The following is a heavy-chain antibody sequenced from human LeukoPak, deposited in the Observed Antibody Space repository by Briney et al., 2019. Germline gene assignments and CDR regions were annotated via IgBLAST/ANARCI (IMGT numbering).Heavy chain of an antibody. D-gene: IGHD3-22*01. J-gene: IGHJ4*02. V-gene: IGHV4-59*01. CDR1: GGSISSYY. CDR3: ARTSYLYYYDSSGYYYFDY. CDR2: IYYSGST. Sequence: SETLSLTCTVSGGSISSYYWSWIRQPPGKGLEWIGYIYYSGSTNYNPSLKSRVTISVDTSKNQFSLKLSSVTAADTAVYYCARTSYLYYYDSSGYYYFDYWGQGTLVTVSS.